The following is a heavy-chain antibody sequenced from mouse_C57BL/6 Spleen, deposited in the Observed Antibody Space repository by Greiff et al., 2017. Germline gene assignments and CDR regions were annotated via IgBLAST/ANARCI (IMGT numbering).Heavy chain of an antibody. CDR3: ARRIYDGYFDY. CDR2: INPNNGGT. J-gene: IGHJ2*01. D-gene: IGHD2-3*01. Sequence: VQLQQSGPELVKPGASVKIPCKASGYTFTDYNMDWVKQSHGKSLEWIGEINPNNGGTIYNQKFKGKATLTVDKSSSTAYMELRSLTSEDTAVYYGARRIYDGYFDYWGQGTTLTVSS. CDR1: GYTFTDYN. V-gene: IGHV1-18*01.